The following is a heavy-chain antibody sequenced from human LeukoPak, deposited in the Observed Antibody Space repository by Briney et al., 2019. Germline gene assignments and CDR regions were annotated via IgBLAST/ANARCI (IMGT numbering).Heavy chain of an antibody. D-gene: IGHD3-16*01. V-gene: IGHV1-2*02. CDR1: GYTFTGYY. CDR3: ARDLMTTPTWDFDY. CDR2: INPNSGTT. J-gene: IGHJ4*02. Sequence: GASVKVSCKGSGYTFTGYYMHWVRQAPGQGLEWMGWINPNSGTTNYARKFQGRVTATRDTSISTAYMELSRLESDDTAVYYCARDLMTTPTWDFDYWGQGTLVTVAS.